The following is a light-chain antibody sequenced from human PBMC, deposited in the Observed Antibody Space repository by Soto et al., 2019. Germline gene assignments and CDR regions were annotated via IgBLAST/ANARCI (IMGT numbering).Light chain of an antibody. CDR3: AAWDDSLSAH. J-gene: IGLJ1*01. CDR2: RND. CDR1: SSNIGSNY. V-gene: IGLV1-47*01. Sequence: QSVLTQPPSASGTPGQRVTISCSGSSSNIGSNYVYWYQQLPGTAPKLLISRNDQRPSGIPDRFSGSKSGTSASLAISGLRSEDEADYYCAAWDDSLSAHFGTGTEVTGL.